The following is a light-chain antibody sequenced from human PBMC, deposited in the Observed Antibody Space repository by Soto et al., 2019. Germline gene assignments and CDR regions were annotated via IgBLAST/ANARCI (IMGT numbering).Light chain of an antibody. CDR1: SSNIGSNT. CDR3: AAWDNSRRAVV. V-gene: IGLV1-44*01. CDR2: SNN. Sequence: QSVLTQPPSASGTPGQRVTISCSGSSSNIGSNTVNWYQHLPGTAPKLLIYSNNQRPSGVPDRFSGSKSGTSASLAISGPQSGDEADYYCAAWDNSRRAVVFGGGTKLTVL. J-gene: IGLJ2*01.